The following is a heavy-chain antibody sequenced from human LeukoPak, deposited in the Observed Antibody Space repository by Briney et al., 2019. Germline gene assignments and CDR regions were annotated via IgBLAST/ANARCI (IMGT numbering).Heavy chain of an antibody. V-gene: IGHV1-18*01. CDR3: AKPEDRYSSPDY. CDR2: ISAYNGNT. Sequence: ASVKVSCKASGYTFTSYGISWVRQAPGQGLEWMGWISAYNGNTNYAQKLQGRVTMTTDTSTSTAYMELRSLRSDDTAVYYCAKPEDRYSSPDYWGQGTLVTVSS. J-gene: IGHJ4*02. D-gene: IGHD6-13*01. CDR1: GYTFTSYG.